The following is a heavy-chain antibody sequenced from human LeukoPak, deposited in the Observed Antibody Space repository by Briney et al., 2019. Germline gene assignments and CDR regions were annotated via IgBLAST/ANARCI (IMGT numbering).Heavy chain of an antibody. CDR3: AKDLGSSGWYLSP. CDR2: ISYDGSNK. CDR1: GFTFSSYG. V-gene: IGHV3-30*18. Sequence: PGGSLRLSCAASGFTFSSYGMHWVRQAPGKGLEWVAVISYDGSNKYYADSVRGRFTISRDNSKNTLFLQMNSLRAEDTAVYYCAKDLGSSGWYLSPWGQGTLVTVSS. D-gene: IGHD6-19*01. J-gene: IGHJ4*02.